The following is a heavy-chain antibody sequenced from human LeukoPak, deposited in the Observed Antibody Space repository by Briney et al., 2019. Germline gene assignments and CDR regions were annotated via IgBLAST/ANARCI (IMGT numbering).Heavy chain of an antibody. Sequence: PAGSLRLSCAASGYTFSSYGMHWFRQAPPKGLVWVAGIRYDGSNKYYAASVKGRFTISRDNSKNTLYLEMNCLRSEETAVYYCERDGRDRAPWSCSTSCYAGYYYYTDVGGTPRTVTVSS. V-gene: IGHV3-30*02. CDR1: GYTFSSYG. J-gene: IGHJ6*03. CDR3: ERDGRDRAPWSCSTSCYAGYYYYTDV. D-gene: IGHD2-2*01. CDR2: IRYDGSNK.